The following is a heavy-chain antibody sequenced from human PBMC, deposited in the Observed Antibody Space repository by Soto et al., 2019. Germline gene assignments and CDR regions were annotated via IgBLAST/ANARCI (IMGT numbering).Heavy chain of an antibody. Sequence: GASVKVSCKASGYTFTSYYMHWVRQAPGQGLEWMGIINPSGGSTSYAQKFQGRVTMTRDTSTSTVYMELSSLRSEDTAVYYCARERLDLSSGGSRNWFDPWGQGTLVTAPQ. J-gene: IGHJ5*02. D-gene: IGHD2-15*01. CDR1: GYTFTSYY. CDR2: INPSGGST. CDR3: ARERLDLSSGGSRNWFDP. V-gene: IGHV1-46*01.